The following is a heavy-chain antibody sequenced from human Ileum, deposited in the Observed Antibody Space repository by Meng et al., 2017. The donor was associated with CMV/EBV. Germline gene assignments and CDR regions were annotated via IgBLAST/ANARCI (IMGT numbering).Heavy chain of an antibody. V-gene: IGHV4-34*01. Sequence: QGQLHQWGAGLLPPSETLSLTCGVYDESSSSYFWTWIRQPPGKGLEWIGEIFHVGGTSYNPSLEGRATISVDTSKKQFSLKLSSVTAADTAVYYCARGTSQAWELLHYWGQGTLVTVSS. CDR2: IFHVGGT. J-gene: IGHJ4*02. CDR3: ARGTSQAWELLHY. D-gene: IGHD2-15*01. CDR1: DESSSSYF.